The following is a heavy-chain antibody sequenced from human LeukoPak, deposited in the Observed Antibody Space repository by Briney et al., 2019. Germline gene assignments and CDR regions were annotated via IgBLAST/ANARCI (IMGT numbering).Heavy chain of an antibody. CDR1: GGSFSGYY. D-gene: IGHD6-6*01. J-gene: IGHJ4*02. V-gene: IGHV4-34*01. Sequence: PSETLSLTCAVYGGSFSGYYWSWIRQPPGKGLEWIGEINHSGSTNYNPSLKSRVTISVDTSKNQFSPKLSSVTAADTAVYYCASPARDSSSSFDYWGQGTLVTVSS. CDR2: INHSGST. CDR3: ASPARDSSSSFDY.